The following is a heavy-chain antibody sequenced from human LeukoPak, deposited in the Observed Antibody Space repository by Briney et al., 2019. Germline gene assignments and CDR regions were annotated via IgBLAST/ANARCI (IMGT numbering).Heavy chain of an antibody. D-gene: IGHD5-12*01. J-gene: IGHJ4*02. CDR1: GGTFSSYA. V-gene: IGHV1-69*13. Sequence: SVKVSCKASGGTFSSYAISWVRQAPGQGLEWKGGIIPIFGTANYAQKFQGRVTITADESTSTAYMELSSLRSEDTAVYYCARDPRSSGYDYTHWGQGTLVTVSS. CDR2: IIPIFGTA. CDR3: ARDPRSSGYDYTH.